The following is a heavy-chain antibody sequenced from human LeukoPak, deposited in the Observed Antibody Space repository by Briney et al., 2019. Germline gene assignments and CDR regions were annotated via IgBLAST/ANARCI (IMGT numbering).Heavy chain of an antibody. D-gene: IGHD1-26*01. V-gene: IGHV3-48*03. CDR2: ISSSGSTI. J-gene: IGHJ6*03. CDR1: GFTFSSYE. CDR3: ARDGGDSGSYFYYYYYMDV. Sequence: GGSLRLTCAASGFTFSSYEMNWVRQAPGKGLEWVSYISSSGSTIYYADSVKGRFTISRDNAKNSLYLQMNSLRAEDTAVYYCARDGGDSGSYFYYYYYMDVWGKGTTVTVPS.